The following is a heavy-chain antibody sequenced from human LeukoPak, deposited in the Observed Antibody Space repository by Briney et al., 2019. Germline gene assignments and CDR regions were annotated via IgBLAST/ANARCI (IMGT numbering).Heavy chain of an antibody. CDR3: ARTGPETTDY. D-gene: IGHD1-14*01. V-gene: IGHV3-21*01. J-gene: IGHJ4*02. CDR2: ISGRRSYI. Sequence: PGGCLRLSCSASGFSFSSYSMDSGRQAPGEGLGWVSSISGRRSYIPYAASVKGRFTISSDKANNSLYRQLDSRRAGDPAMYVCARTGPETTDYWGPGSLVTASS. CDR1: GFSFSSYS.